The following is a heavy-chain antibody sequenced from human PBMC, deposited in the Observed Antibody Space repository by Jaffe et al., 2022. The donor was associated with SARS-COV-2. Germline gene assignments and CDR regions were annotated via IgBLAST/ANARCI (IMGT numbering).Heavy chain of an antibody. D-gene: IGHD2-21*02. CDR3: ARVTGPIKVVTAGYNWFDP. Sequence: QVQLVQSGAEVKKPGASVKVSCKASGYTFTSYGISWVRQAPGQGLEWMGWISAYNGNTNYAQKLQGRVTMTTDTSTSTAYMELRSLRSDDTAVYYCARVTGPIKVVTAGYNWFDPWGQGTLVTVSS. CDR1: GYTFTSYG. J-gene: IGHJ5*02. V-gene: IGHV1-18*01. CDR2: ISAYNGNT.